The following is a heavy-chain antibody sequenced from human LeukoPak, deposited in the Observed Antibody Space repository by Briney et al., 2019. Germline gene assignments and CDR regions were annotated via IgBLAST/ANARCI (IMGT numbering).Heavy chain of an antibody. Sequence: PSETLSLTCAVSGYSISSGYYWGWIRQPPGKGLEWIGSIYHSGSTYYNPSLKSRVTISVDTSKNQFSLKLSSVTAADTAVYYCARRYYDFWSGYFYFDYWGQGTLVTVSS. J-gene: IGHJ4*02. CDR3: ARRYYDFWSGYFYFDY. V-gene: IGHV4-38-2*01. D-gene: IGHD3-3*01. CDR2: IYHSGST. CDR1: GYSISSGYY.